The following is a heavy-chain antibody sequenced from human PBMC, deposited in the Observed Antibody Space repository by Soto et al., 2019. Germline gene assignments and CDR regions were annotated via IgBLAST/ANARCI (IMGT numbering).Heavy chain of an antibody. V-gene: IGHV3-23*01. Sequence: EVQLLESGGGLVQPGGSLRLSCAASGFTFSTSAMSWVRQAPGQGLEWVSGISGSGGTTYYADSVKGRFTISRDNPKNTLYLQLNSLRAEDAGVYYCAKRDLYYWGQGTLATVSS. CDR1: GFTFSTSA. CDR3: AKRDLYY. J-gene: IGHJ4*02. CDR2: ISGSGGTT.